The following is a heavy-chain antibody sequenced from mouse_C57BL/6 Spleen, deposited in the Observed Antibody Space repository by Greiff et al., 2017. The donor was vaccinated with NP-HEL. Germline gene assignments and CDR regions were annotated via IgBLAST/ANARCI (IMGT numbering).Heavy chain of an antibody. CDR2: IWSGGST. CDR3: ARNPQLGNYFDY. D-gene: IGHD4-1*02. V-gene: IGHV2-2*01. Sequence: VQLQQSGPGLVQPSQSLSITCTVSGFSLTSYGVHWVRQSPGKGLEWLGVIWSGGSTDYNAAFISRLSISKDNSTSQVFFKMNSLQADDTAIYYCARNPQLGNYFDYWGQGTTLTVSS. J-gene: IGHJ2*01. CDR1: GFSLTSYG.